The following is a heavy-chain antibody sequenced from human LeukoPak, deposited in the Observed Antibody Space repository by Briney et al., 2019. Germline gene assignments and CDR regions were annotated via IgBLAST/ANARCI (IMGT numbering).Heavy chain of an antibody. V-gene: IGHV1-46*01. CDR2: INPSGGST. Sequence: ASVKVSCRASGYTFTSYYMHWVRQAPGQGLEWMGIINPSGGSTSYAQKFQGRVTMTRDTSTSTVYMELSSLRSEDTAVYYCAKDDYDSSGYYPTYYYYYMDVWGKGTTVTISS. CDR1: GYTFTSYY. J-gene: IGHJ6*03. CDR3: AKDDYDSSGYYPTYYYYYMDV. D-gene: IGHD3-22*01.